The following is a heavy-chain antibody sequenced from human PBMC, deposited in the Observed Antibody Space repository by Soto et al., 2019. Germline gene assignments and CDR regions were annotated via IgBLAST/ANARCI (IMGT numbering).Heavy chain of an antibody. D-gene: IGHD2-15*01. V-gene: IGHV3-23*01. CDR1: GFTFSSYA. Sequence: GGSLRLSCAASGFTFSSYAMSWVRQAPGKGLEWVSTISGSGDNTYYADSVKGRFTISRDNSKNTLYLQMNSLRADDTAVYYCAKCRGYCSGGSCYSDCWGQGSLVTLSS. CDR2: ISGSGDNT. J-gene: IGHJ4*02. CDR3: AKCRGYCSGGSCYSDC.